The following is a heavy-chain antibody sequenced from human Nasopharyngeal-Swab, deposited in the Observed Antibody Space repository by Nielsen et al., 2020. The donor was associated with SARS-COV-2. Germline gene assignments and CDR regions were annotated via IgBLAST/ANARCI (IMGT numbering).Heavy chain of an antibody. CDR1: GFTFSSYA. CDR2: ISYDGGNK. CDR3: TRDIGGKYGY. Sequence: GESLKISCAASGFTFSSYAMHWVRQAPGKGLEWVAVISYDGGNKYYADSVKGRFTISRDNARNTLYLQMNSLRGEDTAVYYCTRDIGGKYGYWGQGNLVTVSS. V-gene: IGHV3-30-3*01. J-gene: IGHJ4*02. D-gene: IGHD4-23*01.